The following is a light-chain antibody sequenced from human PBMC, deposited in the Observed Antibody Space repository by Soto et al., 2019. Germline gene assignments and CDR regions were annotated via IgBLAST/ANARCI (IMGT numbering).Light chain of an antibody. Sequence: DIQLTQSPHSLSASVGDRATITCRASQRIGSYLAWYQQKPGKAPKLLISGASTLQSGVPSRFSGSGSGTEFTLTTSSMQPEDFATYSCQQLHSWGVTFGGGTKVDIK. CDR3: QQLHSWGVT. V-gene: IGKV1-9*01. CDR1: QRIGSY. CDR2: GAS. J-gene: IGKJ4*01.